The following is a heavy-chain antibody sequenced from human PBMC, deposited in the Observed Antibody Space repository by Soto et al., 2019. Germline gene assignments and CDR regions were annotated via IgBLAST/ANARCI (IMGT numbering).Heavy chain of an antibody. CDR1: GGTFSSYA. V-gene: IGHV1-24*01. CDR3: ATEWELRAFDI. Sequence: ASVKVSCKASGGTFSSYAISWVRQAPGKGLEWMGGFDPEDGETIYAQKFQGRVTMTEDTSTDTAYMELSSLRSEDTAVYYCATEWELRAFDIWGQGTMVTVSS. D-gene: IGHD1-26*01. J-gene: IGHJ3*02. CDR2: FDPEDGET.